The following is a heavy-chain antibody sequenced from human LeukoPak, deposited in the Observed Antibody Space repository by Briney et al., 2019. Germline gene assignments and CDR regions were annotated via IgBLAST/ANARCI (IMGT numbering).Heavy chain of an antibody. Sequence: SVKVSCKASGGTFSSYAISWVRQAPGQGLEWMGRIIPILGIANYAQKFQGRVTITADKSASTAYMELSSLRSEDTAVYYCARPMYYYDSSGYEAPFDIWGQGTMVTVSS. CDR1: GGTFSSYA. V-gene: IGHV1-69*04. J-gene: IGHJ3*02. CDR2: IIPILGIA. CDR3: ARPMYYYDSSGYEAPFDI. D-gene: IGHD3-22*01.